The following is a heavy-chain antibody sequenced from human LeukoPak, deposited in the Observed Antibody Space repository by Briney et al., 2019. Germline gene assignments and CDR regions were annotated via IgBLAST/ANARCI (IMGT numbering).Heavy chain of an antibody. D-gene: IGHD3-9*01. CDR2: IIPIFGTA. V-gene: IGHV1-69*13. J-gene: IGHJ3*02. CDR3: ARAYFDWLSPRWAFDI. Sequence: SVKVSCXASGGTFSSYAISWVRQAPGQGLEWMGGIIPIFGTANYAQKFQGRVTITADESTSTAYMELSSLRSEDTAVYYCARAYFDWLSPRWAFDIWGQGTMVTVSS. CDR1: GGTFSSYA.